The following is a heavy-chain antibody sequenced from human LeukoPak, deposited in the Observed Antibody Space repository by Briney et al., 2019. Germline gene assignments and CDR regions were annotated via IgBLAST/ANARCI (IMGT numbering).Heavy chain of an antibody. D-gene: IGHD2-2*01. V-gene: IGHV3-30*03. CDR3: AGPTCLRGAYCSTNF. CDR1: GFTFSSYG. Sequence: PGRSLRLSCAASGFTFSSYGMHWVRQAPGKGLEWVAVISYDGSNKYYADSVKGRFTISRDNSKNTLYLQMNSLRAEDTAVYYCAGPTCLRGAYCSTNFWGQGTLVTVSS. CDR2: ISYDGSNK. J-gene: IGHJ4*02.